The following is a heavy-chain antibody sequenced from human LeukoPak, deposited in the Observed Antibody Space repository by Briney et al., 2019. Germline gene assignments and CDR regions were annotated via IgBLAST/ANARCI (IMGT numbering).Heavy chain of an antibody. CDR3: ARDYETCGPHGLDY. J-gene: IGHJ4*02. V-gene: IGHV7-4-1*02. D-gene: IGHD3-3*01. CDR2: INTNTGIP. Sequence: ASVKVSCKASGYTFTSYAMNWVRQAPGQGLEWMGWINTNTGIPTYAQGFTGRFVFSLDTSVSTAYLQISSLKAEDTAVYYCARDYETCGPHGLDYWGQGTLVTVSS. CDR1: GYTFTSYA.